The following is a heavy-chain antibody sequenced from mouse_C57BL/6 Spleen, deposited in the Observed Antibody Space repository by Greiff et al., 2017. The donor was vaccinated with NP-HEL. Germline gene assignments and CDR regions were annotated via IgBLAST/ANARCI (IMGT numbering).Heavy chain of an antibody. J-gene: IGHJ2*01. D-gene: IGHD2-1*01. Sequence: DVKLQESGPGLVKPSQSLSLTCSVTGYSITSGYYWNWIRQFPGNKLEWMGYISYDGSNNYNPSLKNRISITRDTSKNQFFLKLNSVTTEDTATYYCARVYGNYYFDDWGQGTTLTVSS. CDR2: ISYDGSN. CDR1: GYSITSGYY. CDR3: ARVYGNYYFDD. V-gene: IGHV3-6*01.